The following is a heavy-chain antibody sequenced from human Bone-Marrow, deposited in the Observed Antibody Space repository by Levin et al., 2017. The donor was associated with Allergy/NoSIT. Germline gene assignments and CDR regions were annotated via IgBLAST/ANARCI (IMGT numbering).Heavy chain of an antibody. V-gene: IGHV1-18*01. CDR2: ISGYSGNT. CDR3: ARDRDSYYYYRMDV. D-gene: IGHD2-21*01. J-gene: IGHJ6*02. Sequence: ASVKVSCKASGYTFTNYGVSWVRQAPGQGLEWMGWISGYSGNTNYAQNLQGRVTMTTDTSTSTAYMELRSLRSDDTAVYYCARDRDSYYYYRMDVWGQGTTVTVSS. CDR1: GYTFTNYG.